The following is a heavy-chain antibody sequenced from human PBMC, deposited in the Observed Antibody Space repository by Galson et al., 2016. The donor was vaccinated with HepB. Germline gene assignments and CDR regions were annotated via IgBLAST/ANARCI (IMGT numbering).Heavy chain of an antibody. D-gene: IGHD3-9*01. J-gene: IGHJ4*02. CDR1: GFKFDDYG. Sequence: SLRLSCAASGFKFDDYGMSWVRQAPGKGLEWVSGINWNGGSTGYVDSVKGRFTISRDNAKNSLYLQMNSLRAEDTALYYCARATPYNDILTGYYNYYFDYWGQGTLVTVSS. CDR3: ARATPYNDILTGYYNYYFDY. V-gene: IGHV3-20*04. CDR2: INWNGGST.